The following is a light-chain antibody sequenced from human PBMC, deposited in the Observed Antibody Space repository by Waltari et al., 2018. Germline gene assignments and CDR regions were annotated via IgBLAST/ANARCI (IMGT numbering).Light chain of an antibody. Sequence: DIVMTQYPDSLAVSLGERATINCRASKSVLYSANKRNFLGWYQQKPVQPPKLLIYWASTRESGVPDRFSGSGSGTDFTLTISTLQAEDVAIYYCQQYYSPPQTFGQGTKLEIK. CDR2: WAS. CDR3: QQYYSPPQT. J-gene: IGKJ2*01. V-gene: IGKV4-1*01. CDR1: KSVLYSANKRNF.